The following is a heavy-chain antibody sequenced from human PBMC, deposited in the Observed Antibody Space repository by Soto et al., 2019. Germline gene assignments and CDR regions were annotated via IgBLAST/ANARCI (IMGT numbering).Heavy chain of an antibody. J-gene: IGHJ5*02. CDR3: ARAYYDILTGYYISWFDP. D-gene: IGHD3-9*01. V-gene: IGHV3-33*01. Sequence: QVQLVESGGGVVQPGRSLRLSCAASGFTFSSYGMHWVRQAPGKGLEWVAGIWYDGSNKYYADSVKGRFTISRDNSKNSLYLQMNSLRAEDTAVYYCARAYYDILTGYYISWFDPWGQGTLVTVSS. CDR2: IWYDGSNK. CDR1: GFTFSSYG.